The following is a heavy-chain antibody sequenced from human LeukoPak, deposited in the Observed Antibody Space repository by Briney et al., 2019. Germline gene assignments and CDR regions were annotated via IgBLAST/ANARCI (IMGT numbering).Heavy chain of an antibody. J-gene: IGHJ4*02. V-gene: IGHV4-39*01. CDR3: ARQNRYGSGSYYC. D-gene: IGHD3-10*01. CDR2: RYYSGST. Sequence: SETLSLTCTVSGGSISPSSHYWGWIRQAPGKGLEWIGSRYYSGSTYYNPSLKSRVTISVDTSKNQFSLKLSSVTAADTAVYYCARQNRYGSGSYYCWGQGTLVTVSS. CDR1: GGSISPSSHY.